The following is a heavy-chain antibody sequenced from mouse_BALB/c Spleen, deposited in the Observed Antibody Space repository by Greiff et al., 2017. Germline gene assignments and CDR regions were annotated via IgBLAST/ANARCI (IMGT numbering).Heavy chain of an antibody. J-gene: IGHJ2*01. CDR1: GYSITSGYY. CDR3: ASHYYGRRGGYFDY. CDR2: ISYDGSN. Sequence: DVKLQESGPGLVKPSQSLSLTCSVTGYSITSGYYWNWIRQFPGNKLEWMGYISYDGSNNYNPSLKNRISITRDTSKNQFFLKLNSVTTEDTATYYCASHYYGRRGGYFDYWGQGTTLTVSS. D-gene: IGHD1-1*01. V-gene: IGHV3-6*02.